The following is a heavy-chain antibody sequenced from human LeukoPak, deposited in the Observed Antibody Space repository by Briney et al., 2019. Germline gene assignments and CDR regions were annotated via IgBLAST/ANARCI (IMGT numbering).Heavy chain of an antibody. CDR1: GYTFTSYY. V-gene: IGHV1-46*01. CDR3: ARDNSVGDNAWWFDP. CDR2: INPTGGST. D-gene: IGHD1-26*01. J-gene: IGHJ5*02. Sequence: ASVKVSCKASGYTFTSYYMHWVRQAPGRGLEWMGLINPTGGSTGYAQKFQGRVTMTRDMFTSTDYMELSSLRSEDTAIYYCARDNSVGDNAWWFDPWGQGTLVTVSS.